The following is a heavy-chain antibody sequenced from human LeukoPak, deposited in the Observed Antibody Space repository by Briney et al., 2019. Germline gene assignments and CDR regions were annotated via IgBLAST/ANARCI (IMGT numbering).Heavy chain of an antibody. Sequence: PGGSLRLSCAASGFTFSSYGMHWVRQAPGKGLERVASISSSSSYIYYADSVKGRFTISRDNAKNSLYLQMNSLRAEDTAVYYCARGYTAMAQPLNDAFDIWGQGTMVTVSS. CDR3: ARGYTAMAQPLNDAFDI. V-gene: IGHV3-21*01. D-gene: IGHD5-18*01. J-gene: IGHJ3*02. CDR1: GFTFSSYG. CDR2: ISSSSSYI.